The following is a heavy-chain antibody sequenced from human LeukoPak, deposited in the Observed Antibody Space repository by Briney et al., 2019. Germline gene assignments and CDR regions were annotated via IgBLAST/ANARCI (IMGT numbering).Heavy chain of an antibody. CDR3: SNLGTF. CDR1: GFTFEDYE. J-gene: IGHJ4*02. D-gene: IGHD3-16*01. Sequence: GGSLRLSCAASGFTFEDYEMHWVRQAPGKGLEWVSGISWNSGSIGYADSVKGRFTISRDNAKSSLYLQMNSLKTEDMALYYCSNLGTFWGQGTLVTVSS. CDR2: ISWNSGSI. V-gene: IGHV3-9*03.